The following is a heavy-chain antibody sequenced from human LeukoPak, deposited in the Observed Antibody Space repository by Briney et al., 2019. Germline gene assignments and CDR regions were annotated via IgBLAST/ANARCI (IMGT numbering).Heavy chain of an antibody. CDR2: IIPIFGTA. CDR3: ARDRRHGDYDEY. J-gene: IGHJ4*02. Sequence: ASVKVSCKASGGTFSSYAISWVRQAPGQGLEWMGGIIPIFGTANYAQKFQGRVTITADESTSTDYMELSSLRSEDTAVYYCARDRRHGDYDEYWGQGTLVTVSS. D-gene: IGHD4-17*01. V-gene: IGHV1-69*13. CDR1: GGTFSSYA.